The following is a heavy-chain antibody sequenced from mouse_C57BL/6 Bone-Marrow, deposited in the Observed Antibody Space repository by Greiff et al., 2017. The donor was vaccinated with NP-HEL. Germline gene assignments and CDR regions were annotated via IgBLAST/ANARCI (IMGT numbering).Heavy chain of an antibody. Sequence: EVQLQQSGPELVKPGASVKISCKASGYTFTDYYMNWVKQSHGKSLEWIGDINPNNGGTSYNQKFKGKATLTVDKSSSTAYMELRSLTSEDSAVYYCAKRDYGNFAYWGQGTLVTVSA. CDR2: INPNNGGT. CDR3: AKRDYGNFAY. V-gene: IGHV1-26*01. D-gene: IGHD2-1*01. J-gene: IGHJ3*01. CDR1: GYTFTDYY.